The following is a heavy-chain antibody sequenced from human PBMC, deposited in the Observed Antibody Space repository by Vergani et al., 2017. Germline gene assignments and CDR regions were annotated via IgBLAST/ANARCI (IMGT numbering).Heavy chain of an antibody. CDR2: FYTGGGT. D-gene: IGHD6-13*01. CDR3: ARNPLYSTTWPFLLLDMDV. J-gene: IGHJ6*02. CDR1: GGYIRSGSYY. V-gene: IGHV4-61*02. Sequence: QVQLQESGPGLVRPSQTLSLTCTVSGGYIRSGSYYWSWFRQPAGKGLEWIGRFYTGGGTSYNPSLKSRVTISVDTSKNQFSLQLSSVTAADTAVYYCARNPLYSTTWPFLLLDMDVWGQGTTVTVSS.